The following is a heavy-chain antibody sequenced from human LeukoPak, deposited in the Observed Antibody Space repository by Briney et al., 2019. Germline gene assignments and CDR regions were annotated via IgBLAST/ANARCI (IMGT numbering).Heavy chain of an antibody. CDR1: AFTFSSNA. Sequence: RGSLILSCAVDAFTFSSNAMHWVRHPPGGGLGWEAVILYAGSNKSYAASVKGRFTTSRDNSHTPPYLKMNSLRAEDTAVYYCAGDDRRGCDYGFWIAPWGEGTLVTVSS. D-gene: IGHD3-22*01. CDR2: ILYAGSNK. J-gene: IGHJ5*02. CDR3: AGDDRRGCDYGFWIAP. V-gene: IGHV3-30*19.